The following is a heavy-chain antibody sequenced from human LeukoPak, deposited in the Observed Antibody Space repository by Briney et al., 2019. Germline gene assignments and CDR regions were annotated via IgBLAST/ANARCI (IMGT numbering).Heavy chain of an antibody. J-gene: IGHJ4*02. CDR1: GGSISSYY. CDR2: IYYSGST. D-gene: IGHD3-10*01. V-gene: IGHV4-59*01. Sequence: PSETLSLTCTVSGGSISSYYWSWIRRPPGKGLEWIGYIYYSGSTNYNPSLKSRVTISVDTSKNQFSLKLSSVTAADTAVYYCARDYYGSGDFDYWGQGTLVTVSS. CDR3: ARDYYGSGDFDY.